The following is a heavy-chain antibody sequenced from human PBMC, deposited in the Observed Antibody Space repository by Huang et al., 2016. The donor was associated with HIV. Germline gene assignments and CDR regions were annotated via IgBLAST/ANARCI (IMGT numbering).Heavy chain of an antibody. V-gene: IGHV5-51*06. CDR3: ARQHTGYHIFDL. J-gene: IGHJ6*02. CDR1: GYSFSGYW. D-gene: IGHD3-9*01. CDR2: IYPADSYT. Sequence: EVQLVQSGAEVKKPGESLKISCRVSGYSFSGYWVGWVRQMPGRGLDWMGVIYPADSYTKYSPSFKDQVTISVDKSFDIAYLQWRGLRASDTATYYCARQHTGYHIFDLWGQETTVTVSS.